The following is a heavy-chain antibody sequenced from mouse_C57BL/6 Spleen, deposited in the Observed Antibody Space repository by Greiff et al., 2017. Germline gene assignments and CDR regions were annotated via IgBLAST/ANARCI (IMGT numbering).Heavy chain of an antibody. CDR3: AKEEGFDYDGGFAY. D-gene: IGHD2-4*01. J-gene: IGHJ3*01. CDR1: GFSLTSYG. V-gene: IGHV2-3*01. Sequence: VQVVESGPGLVAPSQSLSITCTVSGFSLTSYGVSWVRQPPGKGLEWLGVIWGDGSTNYHSALISRLSISKDNPKSQVFLKLNSLQTDDTATYYCAKEEGFDYDGGFAYWGQGTLVTVSA. CDR2: IWGDGST.